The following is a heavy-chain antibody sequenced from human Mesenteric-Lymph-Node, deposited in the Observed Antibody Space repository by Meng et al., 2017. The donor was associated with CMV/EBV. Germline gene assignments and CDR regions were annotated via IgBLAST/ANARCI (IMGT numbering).Heavy chain of an antibody. D-gene: IGHD2-2*01. CDR2: IYFSGST. V-gene: IGHV4-4*07. CDR3: ARVPSLGSRDLTGFDY. J-gene: IGHJ4*02. CDR1: DGSITNYY. Sequence: GSLRLSCTVCDGSITNYYWSWVRQPAGKGLEWIGRIYFSGSTNYNSSLNRRVSMSADTSKNHLSLTLTSVTAADTAVYYCARVPSLGSRDLTGFDYWGQGTLVTVSS.